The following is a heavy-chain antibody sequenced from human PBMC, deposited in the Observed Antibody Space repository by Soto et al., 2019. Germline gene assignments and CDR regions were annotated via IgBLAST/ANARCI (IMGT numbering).Heavy chain of an antibody. CDR3: VSGEGGWETC. Sequence: GGSLRLSCAASGFTFSSYWMHWVRQAPGKGLVWVSRINSDGSSTTYADSVKGRFTISRDNAKNTLYLQMNSLRAEDTAVYYYVSGEGGWETCWGQGTLVTVSS. CDR2: INSDGSST. D-gene: IGHD6-19*01. J-gene: IGHJ4*02. V-gene: IGHV3-74*01. CDR1: GFTFSSYW.